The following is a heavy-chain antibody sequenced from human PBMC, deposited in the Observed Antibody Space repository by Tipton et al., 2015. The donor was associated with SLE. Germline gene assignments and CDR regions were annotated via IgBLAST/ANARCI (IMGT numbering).Heavy chain of an antibody. CDR1: GFTFSDYY. CDR2: ISSSSSYT. Sequence: GSLRLSCAASGFTFSDYYMSWIRQAPGKGLEWVSYISSSSSYTNYADSVKGRFTISRDNAKNSLYLQMNSLRAEDTAVYYCARDQGGEQGKGPFFDYWGQGTLVTVSS. CDR3: ARDQGGEQGKGPFFDY. D-gene: IGHD7-27*01. J-gene: IGHJ4*02. V-gene: IGHV3-11*05.